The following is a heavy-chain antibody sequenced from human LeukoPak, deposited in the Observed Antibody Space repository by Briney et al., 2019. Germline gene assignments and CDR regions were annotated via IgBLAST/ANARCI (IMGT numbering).Heavy chain of an antibody. CDR3: ARDLWFGELKMDY. Sequence: GGSLRLSCAASGFTFSSYDMHWVRQVTGKGLEWVSSIDTAADTYYPGSVKGRFTISRENAKNSLYLQMSSLRAGDTAVYYCARDLWFGELKMDYWGQGTLVTVSS. V-gene: IGHV3-13*01. J-gene: IGHJ4*02. CDR2: IDTAADT. CDR1: GFTFSSYD. D-gene: IGHD3-10*01.